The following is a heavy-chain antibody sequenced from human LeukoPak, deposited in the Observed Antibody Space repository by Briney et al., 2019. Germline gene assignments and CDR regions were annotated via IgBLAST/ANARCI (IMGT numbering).Heavy chain of an antibody. CDR2: MNPNSGNT. CDR1: GYTFTSYD. J-gene: IGHJ4*02. CDR3: ARALLDSSGYYFDY. V-gene: IGHV1-8*03. D-gene: IGHD3-22*01. Sequence: ASVKVSCKASGYTFTSYDINWVRQATGQGLEWVGWMNPNSGNTGYAQKFQGRVTITRNTSISTAYMELSSLRSEDTAVYYCARALLDSSGYYFDYWGQGTLVTVSS.